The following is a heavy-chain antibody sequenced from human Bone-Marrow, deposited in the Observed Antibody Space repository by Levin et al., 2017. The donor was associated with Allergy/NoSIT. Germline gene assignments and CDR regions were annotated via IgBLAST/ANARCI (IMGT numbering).Heavy chain of an antibody. Sequence: GGSLRLSCAASGFTFSSYAMSWVRQAPGKGLEWVSAISGSGGSTYYADSVKGRFTISRDNSKNTLYLQMNSLRAEDTAVYYCAKGKSSGSYVFYFDYWGQGTLVTVSS. D-gene: IGHD3-10*01. J-gene: IGHJ4*02. CDR3: AKGKSSGSYVFYFDY. CDR2: ISGSGGST. V-gene: IGHV3-23*01. CDR1: GFTFSSYA.